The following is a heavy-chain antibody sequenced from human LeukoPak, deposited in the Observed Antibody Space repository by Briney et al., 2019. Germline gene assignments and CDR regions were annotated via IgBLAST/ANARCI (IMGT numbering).Heavy chain of an antibody. Sequence: SETLSLTCAVYGGSFSGYYWSWIGQPPGKGLEWNGEINHSGSTNYNPSLKSRVTISVDTSKNQFSLKLSSVTAADTAVYYCARVGCGGDCYSWSWFDPWAQGTLVTVSS. CDR2: INHSGST. J-gene: IGHJ5*02. V-gene: IGHV4-34*01. CDR3: ARVGCGGDCYSWSWFDP. CDR1: GGSFSGYY. D-gene: IGHD2-21*02.